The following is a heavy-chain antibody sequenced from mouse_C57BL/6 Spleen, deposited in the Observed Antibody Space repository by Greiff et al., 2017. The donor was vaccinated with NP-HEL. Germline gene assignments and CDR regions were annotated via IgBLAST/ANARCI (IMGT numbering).Heavy chain of an antibody. CDR3: ARNGDYGNLYYYAMDY. CDR2: ISTYYGNT. Sequence: QVQLQQSGPELVRPGVSVKISCKGSGYTFTDYAMHWVKQSHAKSLEWIGVISTYYGNTNYNQKFKGKATMTVDKSSSTAYMELARLTSEDSAIYYCARNGDYGNLYYYAMDYWGQGTSVTVSS. V-gene: IGHV1-67*01. CDR1: GYTFTDYA. D-gene: IGHD2-1*01. J-gene: IGHJ4*01.